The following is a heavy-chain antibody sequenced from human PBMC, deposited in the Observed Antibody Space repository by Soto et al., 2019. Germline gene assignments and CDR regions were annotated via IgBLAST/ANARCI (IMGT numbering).Heavy chain of an antibody. CDR1: GFTVSSYV. CDR3: AKDRGRYCSGGSCYLFDY. Sequence: GGSLRLSCAASGFTVSSYVMHWVRQAPGKGLEWVAKISYDGDYKYYADSVKGRFTISRDNSKNTLYLQMNSLRAEDTALYYCAKDRGRYCSGGSCYLFDYWGQGIMITVSS. J-gene: IGHJ4*02. V-gene: IGHV3-30*18. D-gene: IGHD2-15*01. CDR2: ISYDGDYK.